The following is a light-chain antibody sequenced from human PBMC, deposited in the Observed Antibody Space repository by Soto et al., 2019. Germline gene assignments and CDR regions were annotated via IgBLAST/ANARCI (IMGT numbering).Light chain of an antibody. J-gene: IGLJ2*01. V-gene: IGLV2-8*01. CDR2: EVS. Sequence: QSALTQPPSASGSPGQSVTISCTGTSSDVGGYNHVSWYQQHPGKVPKLLIYEVSKRPSGAPARFSGSKSGNTASLTVSGLQAEDEADYYCNSYAGSNNLVFGGGTKLTVL. CDR3: NSYAGSNNLV. CDR1: SSDVGGYNH.